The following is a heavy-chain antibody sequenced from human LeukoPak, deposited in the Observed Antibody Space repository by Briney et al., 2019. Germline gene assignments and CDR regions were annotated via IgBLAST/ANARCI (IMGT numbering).Heavy chain of an antibody. Sequence: SETLSLTCTVSGGSNSNYYWSWIRQPAGKGLEWIGRIYTRGSTNYNPSLKSRVTMSVDTSKNQFSLKLSSVTAADTAVYYCARGRYCSADICSGGDAFDIWGQGTMVSVSS. CDR2: IYTRGST. CDR3: ARGRYCSADICSGGDAFDI. J-gene: IGHJ3*02. CDR1: GGSNSNYY. D-gene: IGHD2-15*01. V-gene: IGHV4-4*07.